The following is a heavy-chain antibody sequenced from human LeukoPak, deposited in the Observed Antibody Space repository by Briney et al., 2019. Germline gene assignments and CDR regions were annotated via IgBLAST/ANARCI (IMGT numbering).Heavy chain of an antibody. D-gene: IGHD1-7*01. V-gene: IGHV3-7*01. CDR2: IKEDGSEE. Sequence: PGGSLRLSRAASGITFSGYWMSWVRQAPGEGLEWVANIKEDGSEEYYVDSVKGRFTIFRDNAKNSLYLQMNSLRAEDTAVYYCARVNLRAYYMDVWGKGTTVTVSS. J-gene: IGHJ6*03. CDR3: ARVNLRAYYMDV. CDR1: GITFSGYW.